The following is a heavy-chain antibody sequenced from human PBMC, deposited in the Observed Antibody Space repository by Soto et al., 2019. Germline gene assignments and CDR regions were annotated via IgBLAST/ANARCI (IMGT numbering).Heavy chain of an antibody. J-gene: IGHJ5*02. Sequence: GGSLRLSCADSGFILRNYWMSWVRQAPGMGLQWVASIKEDGSEKYYVDPVKGRFTISRENAKNSLYLQMNSLRAEDTAVYYCARYRYLDQWGQGILVT. CDR1: GFILRNYW. CDR3: ARYRYLDQ. V-gene: IGHV3-7*03. CDR2: IKEDGSEK. D-gene: IGHD1-1*01.